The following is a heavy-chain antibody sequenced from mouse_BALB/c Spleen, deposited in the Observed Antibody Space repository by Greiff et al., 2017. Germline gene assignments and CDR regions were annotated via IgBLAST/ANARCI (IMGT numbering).Heavy chain of an antibody. J-gene: IGHJ3*01. V-gene: IGHV1-9*01. D-gene: IGHD2-3*01. CDR1: GYTFSSYW. CDR2: ILPGSGST. CDR3: ARDGYYEAY. Sequence: VQLQQSGAELMKPGASVKISCKATGYTFSSYWIEWVKQRPGHGLEWIGEILPGSGSTNYNEKFKGKATFTADTSSNTAYMQLSSLTSEDSAVYYCARDGYYEAYWGQGTLVTVSA.